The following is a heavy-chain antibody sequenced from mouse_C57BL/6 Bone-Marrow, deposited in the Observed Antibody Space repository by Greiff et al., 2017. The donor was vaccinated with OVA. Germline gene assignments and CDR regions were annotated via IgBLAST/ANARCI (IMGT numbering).Heavy chain of an antibody. Sequence: EVQRVESGGDLVKPGGSLKLSCAASGFTFSSYGMSWVRQTPDKRLEWVATISSGGSYTYYPDSVKGRFTISRDNAKNTLYLQMSSLKSEDTAMYYCARRDYYAMDYWGQGTSVTVSS. CDR2: ISSGGSYT. CDR1: GFTFSSYG. V-gene: IGHV5-6*01. CDR3: ARRDYYAMDY. J-gene: IGHJ4*01.